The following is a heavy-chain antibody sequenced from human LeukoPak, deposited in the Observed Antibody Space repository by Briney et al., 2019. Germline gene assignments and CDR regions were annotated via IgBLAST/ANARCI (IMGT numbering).Heavy chain of an antibody. D-gene: IGHD6-13*01. J-gene: IGHJ4*02. CDR3: ARLAAGSDYFDS. Sequence: GGPLRLSCAASGFPFTRYWMSWVRQAPGKGLEWVANIKPDGSEKHYVDSVKGRFTISRDNAKNSLYLQMNGLRAEDTAVYYCARLAAGSDYFDSWGQGTLVTVSS. CDR1: GFPFTRYW. V-gene: IGHV3-7*04. CDR2: IKPDGSEK.